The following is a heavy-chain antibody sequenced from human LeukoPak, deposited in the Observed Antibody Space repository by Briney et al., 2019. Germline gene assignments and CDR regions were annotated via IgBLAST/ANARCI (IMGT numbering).Heavy chain of an antibody. CDR3: ARDTWELLRTWFDP. V-gene: IGHV1-2*02. CDR2: INPNSGGT. D-gene: IGHD1-26*01. CDR1: GYTFTGYY. J-gene: IGHJ5*02. Sequence: GASVKVSCKASGYTFTGYYMHWVRPAPGQGLEWMGGINPNSGGTNYAQKFQGRVTMTRDTSISTAYMELSRLRSDDTAVYYCARDTWELLRTWFDPWGQGTLVTVSS.